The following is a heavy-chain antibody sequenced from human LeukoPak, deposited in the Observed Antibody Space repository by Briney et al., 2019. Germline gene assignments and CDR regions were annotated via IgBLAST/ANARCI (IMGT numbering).Heavy chain of an antibody. CDR2: MRSKANSFVT. Sequence: GGSLRLSCAASGFTFSGSTVHRVRQASGKGLEWVGRMRSKANSFVTTYTASVQGRFTISRDDSKNTAYLQMNSLRPEDTALYYCTTDQFHSFDIWGQGTMVTVSS. J-gene: IGHJ3*02. CDR1: GFTFSGST. V-gene: IGHV3-73*01. D-gene: IGHD5-24*01. CDR3: TTDQFHSFDI.